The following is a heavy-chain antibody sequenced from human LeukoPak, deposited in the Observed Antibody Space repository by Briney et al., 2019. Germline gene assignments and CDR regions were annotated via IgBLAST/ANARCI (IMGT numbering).Heavy chain of an antibody. CDR2: IYYSGST. V-gene: IGHV4-59*01. CDR3: ARAKLAILRSEKRSYYGMDV. J-gene: IGHJ6*02. D-gene: IGHD3-3*01. CDR1: GGSISSYY. Sequence: PSETLSLTCTVSGGSISSYYWSWIRQPPGKGLEWIGYIYYSGSTNYNPSLKSRVTISVDTSKNQFSLKLSSVTAADTAVYYCARAKLAILRSEKRSYYGMDVWGQGTTVTVSS.